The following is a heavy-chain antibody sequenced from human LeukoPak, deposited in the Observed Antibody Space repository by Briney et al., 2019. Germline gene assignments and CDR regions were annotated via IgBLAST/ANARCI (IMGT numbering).Heavy chain of an antibody. V-gene: IGHV1-8*01. CDR2: MSPNSGDT. J-gene: IGHJ4*02. CDR1: GYTFTSYD. CDR3: TXXPXXWGYDY. Sequence: ASVKVSCKASGYTFTSYDFNWVRQATGQRPEWMGWMSPNSGDTGYAQKFQDRVTMTRNTSISTAYMELSRLKSDDTAGYYCTXXPXXWGYDYWGPGTLVTVSS. D-gene: IGHD7-27*01.